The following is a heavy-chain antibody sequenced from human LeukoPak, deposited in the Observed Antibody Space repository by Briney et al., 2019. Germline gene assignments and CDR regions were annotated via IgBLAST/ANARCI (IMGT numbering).Heavy chain of an antibody. D-gene: IGHD3-10*01. Sequence: SVKVSCKASGGTFSSYAISWVRQAPGQGLEWMGGNIPIFGTANYAQKFQGRVTITADESTSTAYMELSSLRSEDTAVYYCARSTNSRPYYYGSGNYFDYWGQGTLVTVSS. V-gene: IGHV1-69*13. CDR3: ARSTNSRPYYYGSGNYFDY. J-gene: IGHJ4*02. CDR2: NIPIFGTA. CDR1: GGTFSSYA.